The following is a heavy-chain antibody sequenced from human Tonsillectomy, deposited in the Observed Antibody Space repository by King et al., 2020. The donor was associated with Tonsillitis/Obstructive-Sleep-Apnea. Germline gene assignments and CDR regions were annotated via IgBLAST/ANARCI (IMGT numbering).Heavy chain of an antibody. CDR1: GYTFTRYY. Sequence: QLVQSGAEVKKPGASVKVSCKGSGYTFTRYYMNWVRQAPGQGLEWMGMINPIDGYTTYAQNFQGRVTMTRDTSTSTVHMELSRLTSEDTAMYYCARDTPIDRIIDFGGQGTLVTVSS. D-gene: IGHD5-24*01. J-gene: IGHJ4*02. CDR2: INPIDGYT. V-gene: IGHV1-46*01. CDR3: ARDTPIDRIIDF.